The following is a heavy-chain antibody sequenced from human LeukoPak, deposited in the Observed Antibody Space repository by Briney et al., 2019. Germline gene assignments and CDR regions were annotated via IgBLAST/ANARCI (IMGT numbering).Heavy chain of an antibody. CDR2: IYYSGST. CDR3: AGDPLLGSPGY. V-gene: IGHV4-59*01. CDR1: GGSISSYY. J-gene: IGHJ4*02. Sequence: SETLSLNCTVSGGSISSYYWSWIRQPPGKGLEWIGYIYYSGSTNYNPSLKSRVTISVDTSKNQFSLKLSSVTAADTAVYYCAGDPLLGSPGYWGQGTLVTVSS. D-gene: IGHD7-27*01.